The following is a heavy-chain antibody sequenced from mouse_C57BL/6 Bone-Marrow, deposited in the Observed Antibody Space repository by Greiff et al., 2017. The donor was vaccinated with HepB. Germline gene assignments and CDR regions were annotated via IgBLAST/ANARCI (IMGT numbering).Heavy chain of an antibody. Sequence: DVMLVESGGGLVKPGGSLKLSCAASGFTFSDYGMHWVRQAPEKGLEWVAYISSGSSTIYYADTVKGRFTITRDNTENTLFLQMTSLRSEDTAMYYCATNSETWIAYWGQGTLVTVSA. CDR1: GFTFSDYG. CDR2: ISSGSSTI. J-gene: IGHJ3*01. V-gene: IGHV5-17*01. CDR3: ATNSETWIAY.